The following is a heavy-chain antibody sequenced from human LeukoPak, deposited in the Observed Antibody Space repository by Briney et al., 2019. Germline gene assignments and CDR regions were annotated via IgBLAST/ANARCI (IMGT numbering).Heavy chain of an antibody. CDR1: GYTFTSFG. Sequence: ASVTVSCKPSGYTFTSFGISWVRQAPGQGLEWMGWIGAYNGDTNYAQKFQGRVTMTTDTSTSTAYMDLRSLRSDDTAVYYCTRDHCRGDNCPSFDYWGQGTLVTVSS. V-gene: IGHV1-18*04. CDR3: TRDHCRGDNCPSFDY. D-gene: IGHD2-15*01. CDR2: IGAYNGDT. J-gene: IGHJ4*02.